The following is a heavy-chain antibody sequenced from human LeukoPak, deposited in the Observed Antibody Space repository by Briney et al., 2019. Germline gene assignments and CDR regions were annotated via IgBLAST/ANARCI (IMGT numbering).Heavy chain of an antibody. D-gene: IGHD2-2*01. CDR2: ISGSGGST. V-gene: IGHV3-23*01. CDR1: GFTLRDSW. J-gene: IGHJ4*02. Sequence: GGSLRLSSATSGFTLRDSWMTWVRQPPGKGLEWVSTISGSGGSTYYADSLKGRFTVSRDNFKNTLYLQMNSPRAEDTALYYCAKESVQAAPLYGVDGWGQGTQVTVSS. CDR3: AKESVQAAPLYGVDG.